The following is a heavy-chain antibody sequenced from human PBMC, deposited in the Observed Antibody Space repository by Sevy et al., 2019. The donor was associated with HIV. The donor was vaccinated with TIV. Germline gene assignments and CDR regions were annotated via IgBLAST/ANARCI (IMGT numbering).Heavy chain of an antibody. CDR3: ARDSYYYDSSGLPDP. CDR1: GYTFTDYY. V-gene: IGHV1-2*02. D-gene: IGHD3-22*01. Sequence: ASVKVSCKASGYTFTDYYLHWVRQAPGQGLEWMGWIKPNSGGTNYAQKFQGRVTMTRDTSISTAYMELSRLRSDDTAVYYCARDSYYYDSSGLPDPWGQGTLVTVSS. J-gene: IGHJ5*02. CDR2: IKPNSGGT.